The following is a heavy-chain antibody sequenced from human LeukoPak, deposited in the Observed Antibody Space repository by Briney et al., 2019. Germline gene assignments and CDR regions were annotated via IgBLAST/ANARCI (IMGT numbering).Heavy chain of an antibody. CDR2: IYYSGST. Sequence: SETLSLTCTVSGGSISSSSYYWGWIRQPPGKGLEWSGSIYYSGSTYYNPSLKSRVTISVDTSKNQFSLKLSAVTAADTAVYYCARGRRYDILTGYYTPGAYYFDYWGQGTLVTVSS. CDR3: ARGRRYDILTGYYTPGAYYFDY. J-gene: IGHJ4*02. CDR1: GGSISSSSYY. D-gene: IGHD3-9*01. V-gene: IGHV4-39*01.